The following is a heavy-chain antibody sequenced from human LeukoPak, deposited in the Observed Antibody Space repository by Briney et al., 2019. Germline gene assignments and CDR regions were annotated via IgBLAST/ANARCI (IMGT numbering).Heavy chain of an antibody. J-gene: IGHJ4*02. V-gene: IGHV3-53*01. CDR1: GFTVSSNF. CDR3: ARRAGDYSHPYDY. Sequence: QPGGSLRLSCTVSGFTVSSNFMSWVRQAPGKGLEWVSFIYSGGNTHNSDSVKGRFTISRDNSKNTLYLQMNTLRAEDTAVYYCARRAGDYSHPYDYWGQGTLVTVSS. D-gene: IGHD3-22*01. CDR2: IYSGGNT.